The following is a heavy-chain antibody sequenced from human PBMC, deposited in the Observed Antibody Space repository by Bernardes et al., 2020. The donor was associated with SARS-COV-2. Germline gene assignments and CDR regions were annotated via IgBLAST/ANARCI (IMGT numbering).Heavy chain of an antibody. CDR1: EYTFTNYW. J-gene: IGHJ6*02. V-gene: IGHV5-51*01. Sequence: GASLKISCKGSEYTFTNYWIGWVRQMPGKGLEWMGIIYPGDSDTKYSPSFQGRVTISADKSVNTAYLQWSSLKASDTAIYYCARRRYGDFGVDVWGQGTTVTVSS. CDR3: ARRRYGDFGVDV. D-gene: IGHD4-17*01. CDR2: IYPGDSDT.